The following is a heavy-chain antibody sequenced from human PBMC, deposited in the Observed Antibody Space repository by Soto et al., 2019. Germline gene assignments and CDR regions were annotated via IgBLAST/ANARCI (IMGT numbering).Heavy chain of an antibody. D-gene: IGHD6-6*01. CDR3: ARVHGYSSSSPYYYGMDV. CDR1: GFTFSSYG. J-gene: IGHJ6*02. V-gene: IGHV3-30*03. CDR2: ISYDGSNK. Sequence: GGSLRLSCAASGFTFSSYGMHWVRQAPGKGLEWVAVISYDGSNKYYADSVKGRFTISRDNSKNTLYLQMNSLRAEDTAVYYCARVHGYSSSSPYYYGMDVWGQGTTVTVSS.